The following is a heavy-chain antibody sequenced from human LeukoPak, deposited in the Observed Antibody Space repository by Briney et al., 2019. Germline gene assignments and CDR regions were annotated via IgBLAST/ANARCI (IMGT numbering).Heavy chain of an antibody. CDR2: IKKDGSEK. CDR3: APYYYGSGTSLGY. CDR1: GFTLSNSW. J-gene: IGHJ4*02. V-gene: IGHV3-7*01. D-gene: IGHD3-10*01. Sequence: GGSLRLSCAASGFTLSNSWMSWVRQAPGKGLEWVANIKKDGSEKYYVDSVKGRFTISRDNAKNSVYLQMNSLRVEDTAVYYCAPYYYGSGTSLGYWGQGTLVTVSS.